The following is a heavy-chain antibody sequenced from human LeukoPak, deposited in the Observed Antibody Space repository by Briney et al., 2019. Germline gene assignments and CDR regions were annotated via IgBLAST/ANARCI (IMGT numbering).Heavy chain of an antibody. CDR2: IYYSGST. V-gene: IGHV4-59*01. CDR1: GGSISSYY. Sequence: SETLSLTCTVSGGSISSYYWSWIRQPPGKGLEWNEYIYYSGSTNYNPSLKSRVTISVDTSKNQFSLKLRSVTAADTAVYYCARVTGYMIEDYFDYWGQGTLVTVSS. CDR3: ARVTGYMIEDYFDY. D-gene: IGHD3-22*01. J-gene: IGHJ4*02.